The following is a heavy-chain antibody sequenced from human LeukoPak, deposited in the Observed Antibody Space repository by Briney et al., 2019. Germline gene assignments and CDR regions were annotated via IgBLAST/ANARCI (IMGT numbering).Heavy chain of an antibody. CDR1: GFTFSSYG. D-gene: IGHD3-10*01. V-gene: IGHV3-33*01. CDR2: IWYDGSNK. CDR3: ARDGNITMVRGVTLNWFDP. Sequence: TGRSLRLSCAASGFTFSSYGMHWVRQAPGKGLEWVAVIWYDGSNKYYADSVKGRFTISRDNSKNTLYLQMNSLRAEDTAVYYCARDGNITMVRGVTLNWFDPWGQGTLVTVSS. J-gene: IGHJ5*02.